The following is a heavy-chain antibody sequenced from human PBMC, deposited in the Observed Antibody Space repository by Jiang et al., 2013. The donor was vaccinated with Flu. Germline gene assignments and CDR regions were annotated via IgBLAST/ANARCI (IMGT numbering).Heavy chain of an antibody. V-gene: IGHV4-59*01. CDR1: GGSISSYY. CDR3: ARVPPYYYGSGSYRNYYYGMDV. Sequence: SLTCTVSGGSISSYYWSWIRQPPGKGLEWIGYIYYSGSTNYNPSLKSRVTISVDTSKNQFSLKLSSVTAADTAVYYCARVPPYYYGSGSYRNYYYGMDVWGKGTTVTVSS. D-gene: IGHD3-10*01. CDR2: IYYSGST. J-gene: IGHJ6*04.